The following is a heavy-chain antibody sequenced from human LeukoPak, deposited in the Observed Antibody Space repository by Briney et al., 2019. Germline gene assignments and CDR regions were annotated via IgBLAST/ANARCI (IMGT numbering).Heavy chain of an antibody. CDR3: AKDTSVSRLSWYYFDY. CDR2: INYDGSFT. Sequence: SGGSLRLSCAASGFTFSGYWMHWVRQAPGKGLEWVSRINYDGSFTNYAESVKGRFTISRDNAKNTLYLQMNSLRAEDTAVYYCAKDTSVSRLSWYYFDYWGQGTLVTVSS. J-gene: IGHJ4*02. V-gene: IGHV3-74*01. CDR1: GFTFSGYW. D-gene: IGHD1-14*01.